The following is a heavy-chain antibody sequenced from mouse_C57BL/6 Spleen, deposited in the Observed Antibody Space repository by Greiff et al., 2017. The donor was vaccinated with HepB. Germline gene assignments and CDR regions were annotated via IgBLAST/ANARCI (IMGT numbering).Heavy chain of an antibody. Sequence: VQLQQSGAELVKPGASVKMSCKASGYTFTSYWITWVKQRPGQGLEWIGDIYPGSGSTNYNEKFKSKATLTVDTSSSTAYMQLSSLTSEDSAVYYCARSERSLRGFAYWGQGTLVTVSA. J-gene: IGHJ3*01. CDR3: ARSERSLRGFAY. V-gene: IGHV1-55*01. CDR2: IYPGSGST. CDR1: GYTFTSYW. D-gene: IGHD1-3*01.